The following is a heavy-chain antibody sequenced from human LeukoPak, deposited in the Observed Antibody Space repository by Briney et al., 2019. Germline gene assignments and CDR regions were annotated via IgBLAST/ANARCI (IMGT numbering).Heavy chain of an antibody. J-gene: IGHJ4*02. V-gene: IGHV3-73*01. D-gene: IGHD2-15*01. CDR3: TGECSGGSCYSADF. CDR1: GFAFSGSA. CDR2: IRSKANSYAT. Sequence: GGSLRLSCAASGFAFSGSAMHWVRQASGKGLEWVGRIRSKANSYATAYAASVKGRFTISRDDSKNTAYLQMNSLKTEDTAVYYCTGECSGGSCYSADFWGQGTLVTVSS.